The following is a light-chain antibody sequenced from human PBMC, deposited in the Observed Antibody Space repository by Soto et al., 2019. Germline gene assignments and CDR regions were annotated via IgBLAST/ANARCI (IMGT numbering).Light chain of an antibody. CDR2: DTS. J-gene: IGKJ5*01. Sequence: EIVLTQSPGTLSLSPGERATLSCRASQSVSSSYLAWYQQKPGQAPSLLIYDTSTRATGVPDRFSGSGSGTDFALTISRVEPEDLAVYYCQQRSNWPSITVGQGPRLE. CDR1: QSVSSSY. CDR3: QQRSNWPSIT. V-gene: IGKV3D-20*02.